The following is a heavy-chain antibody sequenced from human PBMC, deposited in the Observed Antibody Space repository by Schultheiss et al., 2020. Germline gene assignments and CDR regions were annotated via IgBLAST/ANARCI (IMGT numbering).Heavy chain of an antibody. Sequence: SQTLSLTCTVSGGSISSYYWSWIRQPPGKGLEWIGYIYYSGSTNYNPSLKSRVTISVDTSKNQFSLKLSSVTAADTAVYYCARFSSSGYYFYYYGMDVWGQGTTVSVSS. CDR3: ARFSSSGYYFYYYGMDV. CDR1: GGSISSYY. D-gene: IGHD3-22*01. J-gene: IGHJ6*02. V-gene: IGHV4-59*01. CDR2: IYYSGST.